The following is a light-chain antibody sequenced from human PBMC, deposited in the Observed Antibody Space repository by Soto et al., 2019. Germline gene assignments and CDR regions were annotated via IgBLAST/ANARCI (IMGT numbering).Light chain of an antibody. V-gene: IGKV3D-20*02. Sequence: EIVMTQSPATLSVSPGERATLSCRASQSVSSSYLAWYQQKPGQAPRLLIYGASSRATGIPARFSGSGSGTDFTLTISSLEPEDFGVYYCQHRSIWPVSFGQGTRLEIK. CDR1: QSVSSSY. CDR3: QHRSIWPVS. CDR2: GAS. J-gene: IGKJ5*01.